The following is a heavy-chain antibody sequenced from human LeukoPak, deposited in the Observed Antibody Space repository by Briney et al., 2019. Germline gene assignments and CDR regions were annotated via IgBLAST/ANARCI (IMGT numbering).Heavy chain of an antibody. V-gene: IGHV3-23*01. J-gene: IGHJ4*02. D-gene: IGHD3-10*01. CDR1: GYTFTSYG. CDR3: ANRLLAGDY. Sequence: ASVKVSCKASGYTFTSYGISWVRQAPGKGLEWVSGISGSGGSTYYADSVKGRFTISRDNSKNTLYLQMNSLRAEDTAVYYCANRLLAGDYWGQGTLVTVSS. CDR2: ISGSGGST.